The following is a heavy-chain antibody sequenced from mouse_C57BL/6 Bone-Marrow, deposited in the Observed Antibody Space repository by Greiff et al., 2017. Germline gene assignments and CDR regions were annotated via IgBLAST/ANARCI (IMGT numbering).Heavy chain of an antibody. D-gene: IGHD1-1*01. CDR3: ARSGVYYYGSSEDAMDY. CDR1: GFSLSTSGMG. CDR2: IYWDDDK. V-gene: IGHV8-12*01. J-gene: IGHJ4*01. Sequence: QVTLKESGPGILQSSQTLSLTCSFSGFSLSTSGMGVSWIRQPSGKGLEWLAHIYWDDDKRYNPSLKSRLTISKDTSRNQVFLKITSVDTADTATYYCARSGVYYYGSSEDAMDYWGQGTSVTVSS.